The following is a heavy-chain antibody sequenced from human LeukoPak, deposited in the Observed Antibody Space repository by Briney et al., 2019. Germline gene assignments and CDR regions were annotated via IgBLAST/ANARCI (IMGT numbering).Heavy chain of an antibody. D-gene: IGHD3-22*01. Sequence: GGALRLSCAASGFTFSSYSMNWLRQAPGKRLEGASSISSSSYIYYADPEKVRLNICKDNAKNSLYLQMNSLRAEDTAVYYCARAMIADPYYYYYYMDVWGKGTTVTVSS. V-gene: IGHV3-21*01. CDR3: ARAMIADPYYYYYYMDV. J-gene: IGHJ6*03. CDR1: GFTFSSYS. CDR2: ISSSSYI.